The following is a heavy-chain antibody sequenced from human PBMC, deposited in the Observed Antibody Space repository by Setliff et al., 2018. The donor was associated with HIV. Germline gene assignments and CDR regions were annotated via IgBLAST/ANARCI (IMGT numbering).Heavy chain of an antibody. CDR3: AASRGFLVQAD. V-gene: IGHV3-33*01. CDR1: GFPFSTYG. J-gene: IGHJ4*02. D-gene: IGHD2-2*01. Sequence: GGPLRLSCAASGFPFSTYGMHWVRQAPGKGPESVALIWYDGTNKRYADSVKGRFTISRDNSKSTLFLQMNTLRVDDTAVYYCAASRGFLVQADWGQGTLVTVSS. CDR2: IWYDGTNK.